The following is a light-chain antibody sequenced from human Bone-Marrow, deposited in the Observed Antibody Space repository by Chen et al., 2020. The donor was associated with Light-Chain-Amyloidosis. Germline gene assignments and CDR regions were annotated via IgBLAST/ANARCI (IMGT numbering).Light chain of an antibody. V-gene: IGLV3-25*03. CDR1: ALPTNY. Sequence: SYELTQPPSVSVSPGQTARNTCSGDALPTNYAYGYQQKPGQAPVLVSHRDTERPSGIAERFSGSSAGTTATLTISGVQAEDEADYHCQSADSSGTYEVIFGGGTKLTVL. CDR3: QSADSSGTYEVI. J-gene: IGLJ2*01. CDR2: RDT.